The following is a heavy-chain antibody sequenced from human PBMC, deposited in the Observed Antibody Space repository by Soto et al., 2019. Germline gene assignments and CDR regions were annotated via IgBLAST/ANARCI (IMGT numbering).Heavy chain of an antibody. V-gene: IGHV1-46*01. CDR2: INPSGGST. CDR1: GYTFTSYY. Sequence: ASVKVSCKASGYTFTSYYMHWVRQAPGQGLEWMGIINPSGGSTSYAQKFQGRVTMTRDTSTSTVYMELSSLRSEDTAVYYCARDRCGSSTSCYSGYYGMDVWGQGTTVTVSS. J-gene: IGHJ6*02. D-gene: IGHD2-2*01. CDR3: ARDRCGSSTSCYSGYYGMDV.